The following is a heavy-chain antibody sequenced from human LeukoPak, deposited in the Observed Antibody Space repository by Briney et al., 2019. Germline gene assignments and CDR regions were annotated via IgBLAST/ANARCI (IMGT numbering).Heavy chain of an antibody. CDR1: GFTFNTYD. CDR2: LSGSGDRT. D-gene: IGHD3-10*01. J-gene: IGHJ4*02. V-gene: IGHV3-23*01. CDR3: ARGGTLVRGGDPFDY. Sequence: PGGSLRLSCAASGFTFNTYDMSWVRQSPVKGLEWVSGLSGSGDRTYYTDSVKGRFTISRDNSKNTAYLQMNTLRAEDTALYYCARGGTLVRGGDPFDYWGQGTLVTVSS.